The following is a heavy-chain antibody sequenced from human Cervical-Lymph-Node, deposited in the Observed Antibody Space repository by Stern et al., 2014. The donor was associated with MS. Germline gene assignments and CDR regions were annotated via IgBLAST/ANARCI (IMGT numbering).Heavy chain of an antibody. V-gene: IGHV3-7*01. D-gene: IGHD1-7*01. CDR3: ARAVRELGT. Sequence: EVQLVESGGGLVQPGESLRLSRAVSGFTFSNYWMTWVRQAPGKGLEWVASIKTDGSEKSYGACLKGRFTISRDNAKNSLYLQMNSLRAEDTAVYYCARAVRELGTWGQGTLVTVSS. J-gene: IGHJ5*02. CDR2: IKTDGSEK. CDR1: GFTFSNYW.